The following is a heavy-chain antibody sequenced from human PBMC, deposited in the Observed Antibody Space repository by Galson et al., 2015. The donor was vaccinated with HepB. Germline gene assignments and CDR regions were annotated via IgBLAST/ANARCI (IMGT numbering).Heavy chain of an antibody. CDR2: ISAYNGNT. CDR3: ARDARFYDYVWGSYRELDY. J-gene: IGHJ4*02. Sequence: SVKVSCKASGYTFTGYYMHWVRQAPGQGLEWMGWISAYNGNTNYAQKLQGRVTMTTDTSTSTAYMELRSLRSDDTAVYYCARDARFYDYVWGSYRELDYWGQGTLVTVSS. CDR1: GYTFTGYY. V-gene: IGHV1-18*04. D-gene: IGHD3-16*02.